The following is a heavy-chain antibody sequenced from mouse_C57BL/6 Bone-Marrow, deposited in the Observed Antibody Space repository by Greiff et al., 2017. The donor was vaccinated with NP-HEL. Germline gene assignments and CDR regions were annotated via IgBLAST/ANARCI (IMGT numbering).Heavy chain of an antibody. CDR1: GYNFTSYW. V-gene: IGHV1-59*01. CDR3: ARSSYYYGSSFPLDY. D-gene: IGHD1-1*01. Sequence: QVQLQQPGAELVRPGTSVKLSCKASGYNFTSYWMHWVKQRPGQGLEWIGVLVPSDSSTNYNQKFKGKATLTVDTSSSTAYMQLSSLTSEDSAVYYFARSSYYYGSSFPLDYWGQGTTLTVSS. J-gene: IGHJ2*01. CDR2: LVPSDSST.